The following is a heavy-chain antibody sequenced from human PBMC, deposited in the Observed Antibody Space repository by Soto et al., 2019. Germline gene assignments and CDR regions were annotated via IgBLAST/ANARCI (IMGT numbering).Heavy chain of an antibody. D-gene: IGHD6-13*01. CDR3: ARLRGVGSWYRGYFDY. CDR2: INYSGSS. CDR1: GGSISRAPYY. V-gene: IGHV4-31*03. J-gene: IGHJ4*02. Sequence: PSETLSLTCTVSGGSISRAPYYWSWVRQHPEKGLEWIGYINYSGSSYYNPALNSRLSISVDTSKNQFSLNLTSVTAADTAVYYCARLRGVGSWYRGYFDYWGQGTLVTVSS.